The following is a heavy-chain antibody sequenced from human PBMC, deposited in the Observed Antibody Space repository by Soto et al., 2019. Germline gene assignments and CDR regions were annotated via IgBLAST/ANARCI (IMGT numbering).Heavy chain of an antibody. CDR2: INPNSGGT. CDR1: GYTFTGYY. Sequence: ASVKVSCKASGYTFTGYYMHWVRQAPGQGLEWMGWINPNSGGTNYAQKFQGRVTMTRDTSISTAYMELSRLRSDDTAVYYCARDGRRAEMATINWLDPWGQGTLVTVSS. D-gene: IGHD5-12*01. CDR3: ARDGRRAEMATINWLDP. J-gene: IGHJ5*02. V-gene: IGHV1-2*02.